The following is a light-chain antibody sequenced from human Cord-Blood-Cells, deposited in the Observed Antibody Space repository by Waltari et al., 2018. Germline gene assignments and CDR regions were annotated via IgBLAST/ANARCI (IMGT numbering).Light chain of an antibody. J-gene: IGKJ2*01. V-gene: IGKV3-20*01. Sequence: EIVSTQSPVTLSLSPGDRATLSCRASQSVSSSYLAWYQQKPGQAPRLLIYGASSRATGIPDRFSGSGSGTDFTLTISRLEPEDFAVYYCQQYGSSPYTFGQGTKLEIK. CDR2: GAS. CDR3: QQYGSSPYT. CDR1: QSVSSSY.